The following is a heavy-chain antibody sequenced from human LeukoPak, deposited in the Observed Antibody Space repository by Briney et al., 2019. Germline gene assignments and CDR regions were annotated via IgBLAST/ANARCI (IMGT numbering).Heavy chain of an antibody. J-gene: IGHJ4*02. CDR1: GFAVSTNY. Sequence: SPRLSCVASGFAVSTNYMNWVRQAPAKGLEWVAVIYSGGSTYYADSVKSRFTISRDNSKNTLYLQMNSLSAEDTAVYYCARGLAYCSGGSCRWGQGTLVTVSS. CDR2: IYSGGST. D-gene: IGHD2-15*01. CDR3: ARGLAYCSGGSCR. V-gene: IGHV3-53*01.